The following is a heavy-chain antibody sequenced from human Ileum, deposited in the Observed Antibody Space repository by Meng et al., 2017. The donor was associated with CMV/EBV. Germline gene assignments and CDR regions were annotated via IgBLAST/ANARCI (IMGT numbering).Heavy chain of an antibody. CDR3: ARAVAGWYFDL. V-gene: IGHV4-30-4*08. Sequence: QVQRQESGPGLVNPSQTLSLTCTVSGGSISSGDYWWSWIRQPPGMGLEWIGYISYSGSTYYNPSLRSRVTVSVDTSNNQFSLDLRSGTAADTAVYYCARAVAGWYFDLWGRGTLVTVSS. D-gene: IGHD3-10*01. J-gene: IGHJ2*01. CDR2: ISYSGST. CDR1: GGSISSGDYW.